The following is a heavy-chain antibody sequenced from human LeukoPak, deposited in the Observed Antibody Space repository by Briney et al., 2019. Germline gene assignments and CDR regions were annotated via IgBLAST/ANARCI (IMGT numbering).Heavy chain of an antibody. CDR1: GGSISSGSYY. CDR2: IYTSGST. Sequence: PSETQSLTCTVSGGSISSGSYYSSWIRQPAGKGLEWIGRIYTSGSTNYNPSLKSRVTISVDTSKNQFSLKLSSVTAADTAVYYCARVRIAVAGNYYYYYGMDVWGQGTTVTVSS. D-gene: IGHD6-19*01. V-gene: IGHV4-61*02. CDR3: ARVRIAVAGNYYYYYGMDV. J-gene: IGHJ6*02.